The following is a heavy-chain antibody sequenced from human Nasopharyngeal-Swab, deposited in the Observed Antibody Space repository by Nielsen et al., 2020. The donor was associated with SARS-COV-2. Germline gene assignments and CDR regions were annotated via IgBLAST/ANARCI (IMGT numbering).Heavy chain of an antibody. CDR1: GFTFSSYA. V-gene: IGHV3-30*04. CDR3: ARDDYGDYVWSFDY. J-gene: IGHJ4*02. CDR2: ISYDGSNK. Sequence: GGSLRLSCAASGFTFSSYAMHWVRQAPGKGLEWVAVISYDGSNKYYADSVKGRFTTSRDNSKNTLYLQMNSLRAEDTAVYYCARDDYGDYVWSFDYWGQGTLVTVSS. D-gene: IGHD4-17*01.